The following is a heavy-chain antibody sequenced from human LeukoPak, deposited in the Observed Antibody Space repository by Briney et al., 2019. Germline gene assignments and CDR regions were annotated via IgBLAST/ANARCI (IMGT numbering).Heavy chain of an antibody. CDR1: GFTFSSYS. CDR2: ISSSSSYI. V-gene: IGHV3-21*01. J-gene: IGHJ4*02. Sequence: GGSLRLSCAASGFTFSSYSMNWVRQAPGKGLEWVSSISSSSSYIYYADSVKGRFTISRDNAKNSVYLQKNSLRAEDTAVYYCARDLGSSWYTPFDYWGQGTLVTVSS. CDR3: ARDLGSSWYTPFDY. D-gene: IGHD6-13*01.